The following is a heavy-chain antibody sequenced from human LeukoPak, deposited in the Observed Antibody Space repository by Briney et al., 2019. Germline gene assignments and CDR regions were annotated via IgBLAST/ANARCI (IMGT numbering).Heavy chain of an antibody. CDR1: GFTFSNAW. V-gene: IGHV3-7*01. J-gene: IGHJ4*02. Sequence: GGSLRLSCAASGFTFSNAWMSWVRQAPGKGLEWVANIKQDGSEKYCVDSVKGRFTISRDNAKNSLYLQMNSLRAEDTAVYYCARRRVDFDYWGQGTLVTVSS. CDR3: ARRRVDFDY. CDR2: IKQDGSEK.